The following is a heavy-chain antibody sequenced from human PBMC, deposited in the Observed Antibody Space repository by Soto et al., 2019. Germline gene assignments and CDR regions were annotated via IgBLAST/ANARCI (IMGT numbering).Heavy chain of an antibody. V-gene: IGHV3-74*03. D-gene: IGHD2-15*01. CDR1: GFTFSTYR. J-gene: IGHJ4*02. Sequence: GGSLRLSCAASGFTFSTYRMHWVRQAPGKGLVWVSHIDSDGTTATYADSVKGRFTISRDNAKNTLYLQMKSLRAEDTAVYYCARRSDCSGATCYSGNYFDFWGQGTLVTVSS. CDR2: IDSDGTTA. CDR3: ARRSDCSGATCYSGNYFDF.